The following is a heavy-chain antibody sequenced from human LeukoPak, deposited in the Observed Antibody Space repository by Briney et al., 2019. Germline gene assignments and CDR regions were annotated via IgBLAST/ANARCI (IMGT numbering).Heavy chain of an antibody. J-gene: IGHJ4*02. CDR1: GFTFSSYG. V-gene: IGHV3-30*18. CDR3: AKANTVTKRYFDY. CDR2: ISYDGSNK. D-gene: IGHD4-17*01. Sequence: PGRSLRLSCAASGFTFSSYGMHWVRQAPGKGLEWVAVISYDGSNKYYADSVKGRFTISRDNSKNTLYLQMNSLRAEDTAVYYCAKANTVTKRYFDYWAREPWSPSPQ.